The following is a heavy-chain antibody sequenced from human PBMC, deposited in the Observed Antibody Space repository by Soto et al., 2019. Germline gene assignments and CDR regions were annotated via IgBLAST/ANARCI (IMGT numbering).Heavy chain of an antibody. CDR3: ARDASGTFDY. J-gene: IGHJ4*02. V-gene: IGHV3-53*01. CDR1: GFTVSDS. Sequence: GGSLRLSCSVAGFTVSDSMSWVRQAPGKGLECVSFIHSDGSTHYTDSVRGRFTISRDNSKNTLYLQMDRLRVDDTAVYFGARDASGTFDYWGQGTLVTVSS. D-gene: IGHD6-19*01. CDR2: IHSDGST.